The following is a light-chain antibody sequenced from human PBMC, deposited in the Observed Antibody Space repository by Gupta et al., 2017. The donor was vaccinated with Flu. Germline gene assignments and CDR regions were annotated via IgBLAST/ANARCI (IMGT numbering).Light chain of an antibody. Sequence: QSVLTQPPSASGTPGQRVTISCSGGNSNIGINYVYWYQQLPGAAPKLLIYRSNQRPSGVPDRFSGSKSDTSASLAISGLRSEDESDYYCAAWDDSLSGVVFGGGTKLTVL. V-gene: IGLV1-47*01. CDR1: NSNIGINY. CDR3: AAWDDSLSGVV. J-gene: IGLJ2*01. CDR2: RSN.